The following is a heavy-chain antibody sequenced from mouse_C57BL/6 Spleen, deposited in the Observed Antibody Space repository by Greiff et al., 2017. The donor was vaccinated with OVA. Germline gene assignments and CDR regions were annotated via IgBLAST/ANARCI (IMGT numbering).Heavy chain of an antibody. Sequence: QVQLQQSGAELVRPGTSVKVSCKASGYAFNNYLIEWVKQRPGKGLEWIGVINPGSGGTNYNEKFKGKGTMTADKSSSTAYMQLSSLTSEDSAVYFCASGATVVADYWGQGTTLTVSS. CDR3: ASGATVVADY. D-gene: IGHD1-1*01. J-gene: IGHJ2*01. CDR2: INPGSGGT. CDR1: GYAFNNYL. V-gene: IGHV1-54*01.